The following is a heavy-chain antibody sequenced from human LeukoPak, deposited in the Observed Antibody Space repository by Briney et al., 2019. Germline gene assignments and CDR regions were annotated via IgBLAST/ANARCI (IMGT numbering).Heavy chain of an antibody. CDR2: ISAYNGNT. Sequence: GASVKVSCKASGYTFTSYGISWVRQAPGQGLEWMGWISAYNGNTNYAQKLQGRVTMTTDTSTSTAYMELRSLRSDDTAVYYCARYLSPYSSNHEGRVFDYWGQGTLVTVPS. J-gene: IGHJ4*02. CDR1: GYTFTSYG. D-gene: IGHD6-13*01. V-gene: IGHV1-18*04. CDR3: ARYLSPYSSNHEGRVFDY.